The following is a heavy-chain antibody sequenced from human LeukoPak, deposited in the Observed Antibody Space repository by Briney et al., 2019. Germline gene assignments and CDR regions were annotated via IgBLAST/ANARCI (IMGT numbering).Heavy chain of an antibody. J-gene: IGHJ4*02. CDR2: INPNSGGT. D-gene: IGHD6-19*01. CDR1: GYTFTGYY. CDR3: ARHEGDSSGWYEDEEPGKTHFDY. Sequence: ASVKVSCKASGYTFTGYYMHWVRQAPGQGLEWMGWINPNSGGTNYAQKFQGRVTMTRDTSISTAYMELSRLRSDDTAVYYCARHEGDSSGWYEDEEPGKTHFDYWGQGTLVTVSS. V-gene: IGHV1-2*02.